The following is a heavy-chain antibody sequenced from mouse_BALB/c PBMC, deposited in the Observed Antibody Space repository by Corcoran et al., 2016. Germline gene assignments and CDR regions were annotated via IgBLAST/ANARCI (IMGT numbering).Heavy chain of an antibody. CDR1: GYTFPDYN. CDR3: AREEVRRGGYAMDF. CDR2: INPFNGGT. Sequence: EVLLQQSGPELVKPGASVKISCRASGYTFPDYNMDWVKQSHGKSLEWIGNINPFNGGTIYNPKFKGKAILTVDKSSSTTYMELRNLTSEDTGVYFCAREEVRRGGYAMDFWGQGTSVTVSS. V-gene: IGHV1-18*01. J-gene: IGHJ4*01.